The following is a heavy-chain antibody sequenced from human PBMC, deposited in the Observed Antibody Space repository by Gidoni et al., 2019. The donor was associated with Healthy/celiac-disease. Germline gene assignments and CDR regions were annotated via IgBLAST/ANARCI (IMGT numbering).Heavy chain of an antibody. CDR2: IHGGVRT. D-gene: IGHD2-21*02. CDR3: ARGESHCGGDCPGLGYFQP. J-gene: IGHJ1*01. V-gene: IGHV3-66*02. Sequence: EVQLVESGGGLVKPGGSLSLSCPASGFTVLTNYRSCVRQAPGKGLALVSAIHGGVRTYYAASVNGRFTISRDNSKITLYLQMISLSAESTAVDYCARGESHCGGDCPGLGYFQPWGQGTLVPVSS. CDR1: GFTVLTNY.